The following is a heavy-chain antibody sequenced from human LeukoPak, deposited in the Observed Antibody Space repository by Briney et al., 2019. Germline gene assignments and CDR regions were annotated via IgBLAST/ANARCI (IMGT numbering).Heavy chain of an antibody. CDR1: GYTFTGYY. CDR2: ISAYNYNT. D-gene: IGHD6-19*01. Sequence: GASVKVSCKASGYTFTGYYIHWVRQAPGQGLEWMGWISAYNYNTNYAQKFQDRVTMTTDTSTNTAYMELGSLRFDDTAVYYCARDRGSLAVGDSRTSDYWGQGTLVTVSS. CDR3: ARDRGSLAVGDSRTSDY. J-gene: IGHJ4*02. V-gene: IGHV1-18*04.